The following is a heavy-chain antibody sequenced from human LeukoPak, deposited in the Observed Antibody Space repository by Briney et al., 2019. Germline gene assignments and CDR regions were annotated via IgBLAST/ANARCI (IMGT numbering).Heavy chain of an antibody. CDR1: GFTFSSYA. D-gene: IGHD2-2*01. Sequence: RGSLRLSCAASGFTFSSYAMSWVRQAPGKGLEWVSAISGSGGSTYYADSVKGRFTISRDNSKNTLYLQMNSLRAEDTAVYYCAKAGDIVVVPAAIVFDPWGQGTLVTVSS. CDR3: AKAGDIVVVPAAIVFDP. CDR2: ISGSGGST. J-gene: IGHJ5*02. V-gene: IGHV3-23*01.